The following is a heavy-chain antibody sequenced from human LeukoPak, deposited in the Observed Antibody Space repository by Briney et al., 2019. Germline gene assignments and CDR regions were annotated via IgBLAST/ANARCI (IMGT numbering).Heavy chain of an antibody. CDR1: EFTFGTYA. D-gene: IGHD6-13*01. CDR3: ARLAAAGHSDF. Sequence: PGGSLRLSCSASEFTFGTYAMLWVRQAPGEGLEYVSAISSNGRDTYYAASVRGRFSISRVNSNNTLYLQMSSLRPEDTAMHYCARLAAAGHSDFWGQGALVAVSS. V-gene: IGHV3-64D*08. CDR2: ISSNGRDT. J-gene: IGHJ4*02.